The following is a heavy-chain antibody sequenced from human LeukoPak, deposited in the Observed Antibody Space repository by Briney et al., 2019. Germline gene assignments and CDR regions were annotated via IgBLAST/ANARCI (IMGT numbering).Heavy chain of an antibody. CDR2: INPSGGST. CDR1: GYTFTNYY. J-gene: IGHJ2*01. V-gene: IGHV1-46*01. Sequence: GASVKVSCKASGYTFTNYYVHWVRQAPGQGLEWMGTINPSGGSTSYAQKFQARVTMTRDTSTSTVYMELSSLRSEDTAVYYCARDSPGSRPPYSSGWRSYWYFDLWGRGTLVTVSS. D-gene: IGHD6-19*01. CDR3: ARDSPGSRPPYSSGWRSYWYFDL.